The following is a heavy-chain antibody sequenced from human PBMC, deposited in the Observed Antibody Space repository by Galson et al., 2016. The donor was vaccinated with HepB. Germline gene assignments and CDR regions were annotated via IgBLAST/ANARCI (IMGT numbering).Heavy chain of an antibody. V-gene: IGHV4-39*01. CDR1: GGSISSDSYY. Sequence: SETLSLTCTVSGGSISSDSYYWAWIRQSPGKGLEWIGSIFYRGNTYYNPSLKSRVTISVDTSENQFSLTLRSVTAADTAVYFCARRGQRGTYSMDVWGPGTTVTVSS. D-gene: IGHD3-16*01. CDR3: ARRGQRGTYSMDV. J-gene: IGHJ6*02. CDR2: IFYRGNT.